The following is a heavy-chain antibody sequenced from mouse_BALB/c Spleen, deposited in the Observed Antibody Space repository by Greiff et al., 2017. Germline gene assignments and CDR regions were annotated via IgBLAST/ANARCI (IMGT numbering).Heavy chain of an antibody. V-gene: IGHV1-26*01. CDR1: GYSFTGYT. J-gene: IGHJ2*01. CDR3: ARSDGNYGLYYFDY. Sequence: LVEPGASMKISCKASGYSFTGYTMTWVKQSHGKNLEWIGLINPYNGGTSYNQKFKGKATLTVDKSSSTAYMELLSLTSEDSAVYYCARSDGNYGLYYFDYWGQGTTLTVSS. CDR2: INPYNGGT. D-gene: IGHD2-1*01.